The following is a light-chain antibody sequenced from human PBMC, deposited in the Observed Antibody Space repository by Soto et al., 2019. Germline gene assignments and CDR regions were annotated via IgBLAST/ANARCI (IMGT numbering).Light chain of an antibody. CDR2: GGS. J-gene: IGKJ1*01. CDR1: QSVSSSY. Sequence: EIVLTQSPGTLSLSPGERATLSCRASQSVSSSYLAWYQQKSGQAPRLLIYGGSSRATGIPDRFSGSGSGTDFTLSISRLEPEDFAVYYCQQYGSSPPWTFGQGTKVEIK. CDR3: QQYGSSPPWT. V-gene: IGKV3-20*01.